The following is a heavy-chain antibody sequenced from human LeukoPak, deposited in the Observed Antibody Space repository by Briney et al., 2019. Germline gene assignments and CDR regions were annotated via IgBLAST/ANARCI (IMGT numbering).Heavy chain of an antibody. CDR2: IYYSGST. V-gene: IGHV4-59*08. Sequence: SETLSLTCTVSGDSVSTYSWSWIRQPAGRTLEWIGYIYYSGSTNYNPSLKSRVTISVDTSKNQFSLKLSSVTAADTAVYYCARILTGYGSSYYYYGMDVWGQGTTVTVSS. D-gene: IGHD3-9*01. CDR1: GDSVSTYS. CDR3: ARILTGYGSSYYYYGMDV. J-gene: IGHJ6*02.